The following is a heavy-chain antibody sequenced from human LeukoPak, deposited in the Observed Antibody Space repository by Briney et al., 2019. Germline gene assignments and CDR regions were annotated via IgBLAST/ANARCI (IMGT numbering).Heavy chain of an antibody. V-gene: IGHV4-59*08. D-gene: IGHD6-19*01. CDR2: ISYSGST. J-gene: IGHJ4*02. CDR3: ARRSSSSGWYVDY. CDR1: GDSITIYY. Sequence: SETLSLTCTVSGDSITIYYWSWIRQPPGKGLQWIGQISYSGSTTYNPSLESRVTISVDTSNNQFSLRLSSVTASDTAIYYCARRSSSSGWYVDYWGQGTLVTVSS.